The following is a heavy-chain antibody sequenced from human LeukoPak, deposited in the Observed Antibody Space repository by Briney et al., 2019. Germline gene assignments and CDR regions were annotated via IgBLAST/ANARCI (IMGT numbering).Heavy chain of an antibody. Sequence: ASVKVSCKASGYTFTSYGISWVRQAPGQGLEWMGWISAYNGNTNYAQKLQGRVTMTTDTSTSTAYMELRSLRSADTAVYYCARVGAATGTPFSWFDPWGQGTLVTVSS. CDR3: ARVGAATGTPFSWFDP. D-gene: IGHD6-13*01. CDR1: GYTFTSYG. J-gene: IGHJ5*02. V-gene: IGHV1-18*01. CDR2: ISAYNGNT.